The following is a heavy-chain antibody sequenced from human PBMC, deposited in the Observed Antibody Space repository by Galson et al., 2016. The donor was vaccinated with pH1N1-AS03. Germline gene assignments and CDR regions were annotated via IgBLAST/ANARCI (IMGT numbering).Heavy chain of an antibody. CDR2: IVPIFGTP. CDR3: ARLGYYDSWRMMSPCDL. Sequence: SVKVSCKASGGTFGSYAINWVRQAPGQGLEWLGGIVPIFGTPTYAPKFQGRLTISADDSTSTGYMELSGLTFDDTAVYYCARLGYYDSWRMMSPCDLWGQGTLVTVSS. D-gene: IGHD3-3*01. J-gene: IGHJ5*02. V-gene: IGHV1-69*13. CDR1: GGTFGSYA.